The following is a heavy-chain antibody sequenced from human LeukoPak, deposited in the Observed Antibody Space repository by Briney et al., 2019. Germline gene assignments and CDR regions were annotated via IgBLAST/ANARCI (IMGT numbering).Heavy chain of an antibody. Sequence: PGGSLRLSCAASGFTFSSYGMHWVRQAPGKGLEWVAVIWYDGSNKYYADSVKGRFTISRDNSKNTLYLQMNSLRAEDTAVYYCARARGYSSGWYFFSLGYWGQGTPVTVSS. CDR2: IWYDGSNK. J-gene: IGHJ4*02. CDR1: GFTFSSYG. CDR3: ARARGYSSGWYFFSLGY. D-gene: IGHD6-19*01. V-gene: IGHV3-30*19.